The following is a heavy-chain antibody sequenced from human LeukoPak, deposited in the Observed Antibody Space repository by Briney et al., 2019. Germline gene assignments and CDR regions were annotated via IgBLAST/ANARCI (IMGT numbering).Heavy chain of an antibody. CDR2: IYTSGST. V-gene: IGHV4-61*02. CDR1: VGSISSGSYY. J-gene: IGHJ4*02. Sequence: SQTLSLTCTVSVGSISSGSYYGSWIRQPAGKGLEWIGRIYTSGSTNYNPSLKSRVTISVDTSKNQFSLKLSSVTAADTAVYYCARGISGEFDYWGQGTLVTVSS. D-gene: IGHD6-19*01. CDR3: ARGISGEFDY.